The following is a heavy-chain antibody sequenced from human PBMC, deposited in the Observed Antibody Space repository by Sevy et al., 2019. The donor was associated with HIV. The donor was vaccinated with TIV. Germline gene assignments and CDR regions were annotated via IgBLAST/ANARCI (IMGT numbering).Heavy chain of an antibody. CDR3: ARGSYSYDSSDDWFDP. CDR2: IYKKGNT. CDR1: GASISSGNYY. J-gene: IGHJ5*02. D-gene: IGHD3-22*01. V-gene: IGHV4-31*03. Sequence: TLSLTCTVSGASISSGNYYWTWIRQHPRRGMEWIGYIYKKGNTYSNPSLKSRVTISLDTSKNQFSLKLNSVTVADTAIYYCARGSYSYDSSDDWFDPWGQGTLVTVSS.